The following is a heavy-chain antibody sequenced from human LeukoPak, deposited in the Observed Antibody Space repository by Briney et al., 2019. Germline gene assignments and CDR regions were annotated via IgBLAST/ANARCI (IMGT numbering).Heavy chain of an antibody. Sequence: SETLSLTCAVYGGSFSGYYWSWIRQPPGKGLEWIGEINHSGSTNYNPSLKSRVTISVDTSNNQFSLKLSSVTAADTAVYYCARHHNWNYKYYYYMDVWGKGTTVTVSS. CDR3: ARHHNWNYKYYYYMDV. CDR2: INHSGST. CDR1: GGSFSGYY. D-gene: IGHD1-7*01. J-gene: IGHJ6*03. V-gene: IGHV4-34*01.